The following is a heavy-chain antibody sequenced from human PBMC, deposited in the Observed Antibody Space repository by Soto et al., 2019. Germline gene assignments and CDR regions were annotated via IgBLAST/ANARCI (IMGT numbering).Heavy chain of an antibody. J-gene: IGHJ4*02. V-gene: IGHV1-8*01. CDR2: MQPSSGRT. CDR1: GYSFTSLD. CDR3: ARGVTAGVDY. D-gene: IGHD1-26*01. Sequence: QVQLVQSGAEVREPGASVKVSCKASGYSFTSLDINWVRQTTGQGLEWMGWMQPSSGRTGYAQKFQGRVTMTRDTAINTAYMELSSLTSDDTAFYYCARGVTAGVDYWGQGPLVTVS.